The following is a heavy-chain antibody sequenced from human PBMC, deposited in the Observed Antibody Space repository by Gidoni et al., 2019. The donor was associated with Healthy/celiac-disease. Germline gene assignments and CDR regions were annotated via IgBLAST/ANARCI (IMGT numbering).Heavy chain of an antibody. CDR1: GYSLTSYW. CDR3: ARLTGCSGGSCYSGGPMYYFDY. J-gene: IGHJ4*02. CDR2: IYPGASAT. D-gene: IGHD2-15*01. Sequence: EVQLVQSGAEVKKPGGSVKISCKGAGYSLTSYWNGWVRQLPGKGLEWMGIIYPGASATRYSPSFQRQVTISADKSISTAYLQWRSLKASDTAMYYCARLTGCSGGSCYSGGPMYYFDYCGQGTLVTVSS. V-gene: IGHV5-51*01.